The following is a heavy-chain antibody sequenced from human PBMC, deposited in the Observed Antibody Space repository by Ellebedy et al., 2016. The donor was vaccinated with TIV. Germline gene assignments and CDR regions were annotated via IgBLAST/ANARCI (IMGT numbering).Heavy chain of an antibody. CDR2: LNPHSGGT. J-gene: IGHJ5*02. Sequence: AASVKVSCKASGYTFTGYYIHWVRQAPGQGLEWMGWLNPHSGGTNYAQNFQGWVTMTRDTSISTAYMELSRLRSDDTAVYYCAREGGAYCGGDCYSTWGQGTLVTVSS. V-gene: IGHV1-2*04. D-gene: IGHD2-21*02. CDR1: GYTFTGYY. CDR3: AREGGAYCGGDCYST.